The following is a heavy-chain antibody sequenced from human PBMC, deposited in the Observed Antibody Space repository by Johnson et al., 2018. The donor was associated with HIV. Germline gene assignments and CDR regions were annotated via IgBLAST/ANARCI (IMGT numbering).Heavy chain of an antibody. CDR3: AKDLRVFDWFNAYDAFDV. CDR1: GFTFSSYA. V-gene: IGHV3-30-3*01. D-gene: IGHD3-9*01. CDR2: ISYDGSNK. Sequence: QVQLVESGGGVVQPGRSLRLSCAASGFTFSSYAMHWVRQAPGKGLEWVAVISYDGSNKYYADSVKGGFTIPRDNSKNTLYLQMNSLRADDTAVYYCAKDLRVFDWFNAYDAFDVWGQGTMVTVSS. J-gene: IGHJ3*01.